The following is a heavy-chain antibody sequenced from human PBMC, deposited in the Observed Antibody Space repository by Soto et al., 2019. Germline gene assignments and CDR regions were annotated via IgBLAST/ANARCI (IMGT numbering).Heavy chain of an antibody. V-gene: IGHV2-70*01. CDR3: ARITLLSQFMTPEAYDI. Sequence: SGPTLVNPTQTLTLTCTFSGFSLSTSGMCVSWIRQPPGKALEWLALIDWDDDKYYSTSLKTRLTISKDTSKNQVVLTMTNMDPVDTATYYCARITLLSQFMTPEAYDIWGQGTMVTVSS. D-gene: IGHD1-26*01. J-gene: IGHJ3*02. CDR1: GFSLSTSGMC. CDR2: IDWDDDK.